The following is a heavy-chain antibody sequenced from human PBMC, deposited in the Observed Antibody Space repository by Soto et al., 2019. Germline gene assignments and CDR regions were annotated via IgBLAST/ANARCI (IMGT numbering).Heavy chain of an antibody. CDR2: IKHDGSEK. CDR1: GFTFSSYW. V-gene: IGHV3-7*04. D-gene: IGHD2-15*01. J-gene: IGHJ4*02. Sequence: PGGSLRLSCAASGFTFSSYWMSWVRQAPGKGLEWVANIKHDGSEKNYVDSVKGRFTISRDNAENSLDLQMNSLRAEDTAVYYCARDAYCSGGSCYVYWGQGTLVTVSS. CDR3: ARDAYCSGGSCYVY.